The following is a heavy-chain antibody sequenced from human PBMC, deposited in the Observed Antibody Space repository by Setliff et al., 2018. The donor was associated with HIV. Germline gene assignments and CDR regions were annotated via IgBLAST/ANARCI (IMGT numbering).Heavy chain of an antibody. J-gene: IGHJ4*02. CDR2: TYTSGNT. V-gene: IGHV4-59*10. CDR3: ARHESGRSSSWSNFDY. D-gene: IGHD6-13*01. Sequence: ETLSLTCAVYGGSFSGYSWSWIRQPAGKGPEWIGRTYTSGNTNYNPFLKSRVTISVDTSKDQFSLKLSSVTAADTAVYYCARHESGRSSSWSNFDYWGQGTLVTVSS. CDR1: GGSFSGYS.